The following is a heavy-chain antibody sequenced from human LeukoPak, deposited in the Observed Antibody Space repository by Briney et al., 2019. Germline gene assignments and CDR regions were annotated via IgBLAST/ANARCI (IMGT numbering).Heavy chain of an antibody. Sequence: SQTLSLTCTVSGGSISSGGYYWSWIRQHPGKGLEWIGYIYYSGSTYYNPSLKSRVTISVDTSKNQSSLKLSSVTAADTAVYYCASNGGSGSYYLDYWGQGTVDSVSS. CDR1: GGSISSGGYY. V-gene: IGHV4-31*03. CDR3: ASNGGSGSYYLDY. D-gene: IGHD3-10*01. CDR2: IYYSGST. J-gene: IGHJ4*02.